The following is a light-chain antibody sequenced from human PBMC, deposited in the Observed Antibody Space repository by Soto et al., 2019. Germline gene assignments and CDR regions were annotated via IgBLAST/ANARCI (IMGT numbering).Light chain of an antibody. CDR1: QSVLYSSNNKNY. CDR2: WAS. CDR3: QQYDIPPVT. V-gene: IGKV4-1*01. Sequence: TQFPDSVAASMGERATINCRSSQSVLYSSNNKNYLAWYQQKPGQPPKLLIYWASTRESGVPDRFSGSGSGTDFTLTISSLQAEDVAVYYCQQYDIPPVTFAQ. J-gene: IGKJ5*01.